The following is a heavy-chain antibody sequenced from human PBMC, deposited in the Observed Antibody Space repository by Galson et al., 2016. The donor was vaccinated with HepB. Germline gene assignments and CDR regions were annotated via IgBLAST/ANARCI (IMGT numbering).Heavy chain of an antibody. CDR2: IPNDGSNT. D-gene: IGHD3-10*01. Sequence: SLRLSCAASGFRFSYYGMHWVRQAPGKGLEWVAFIPNDGSNTYYAESVKGRFTISRDKSRTTVSLQMNSLRAEDTAVYKCAKGTYFGSGSYYGMDVWGQGTTVTVSS. CDR3: AKGTYFGSGSYYGMDV. V-gene: IGHV3-30*18. CDR1: GFRFSYYG. J-gene: IGHJ6*02.